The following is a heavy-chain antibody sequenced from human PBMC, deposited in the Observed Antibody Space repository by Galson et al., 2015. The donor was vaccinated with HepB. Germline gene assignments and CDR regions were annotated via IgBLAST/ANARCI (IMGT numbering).Heavy chain of an antibody. J-gene: IGHJ6*02. CDR2: IGWDGVTT. V-gene: IGHV3-43*01. CDR3: VKDLTYYYGSGISRAYGLDV. Sequence: SLRLSYAASGFTFDDYTMHWVRQVPGKSLEWVSLIGWDGVTTYYANSVKGRFTISRDNRKHSLFLQMNSLRTQDTGLYYCVKDLTYYYGSGISRAYGLDVWGQGTTVTVAS. CDR1: GFTFDDYT. D-gene: IGHD3-10*01.